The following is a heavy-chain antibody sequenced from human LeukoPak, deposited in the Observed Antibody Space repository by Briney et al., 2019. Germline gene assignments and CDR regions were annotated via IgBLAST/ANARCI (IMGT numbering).Heavy chain of an antibody. CDR1: GFTVSSNY. CDR3: ARAKPKNMVRGLIMRRESRYYFDY. D-gene: IGHD3-10*01. Sequence: GGSLRLSCAASGFTVSSNYISWVRQAPGKGLEWVSVIYSGGSTYYADSVKGRFTISRDNSKSTLYIQMNSLRAEDTAVCYCARAKPKNMVRGLIMRRESRYYFDYWGQGTLVTVSS. J-gene: IGHJ4*02. V-gene: IGHV3-53*01. CDR2: IYSGGST.